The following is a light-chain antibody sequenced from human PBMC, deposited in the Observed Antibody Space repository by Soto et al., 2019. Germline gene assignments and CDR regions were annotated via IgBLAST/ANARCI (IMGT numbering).Light chain of an antibody. V-gene: IGKV1-5*01. Sequence: DIQMTQSPSTLSASVGDTVTITCRASQTISGWLAWYQQRPGKAPNLLIFDASTLESGVPSRFSGSGSGTEFTLTISGLQPEDFATYYCLQHHSYLWTFGQGTKVDIK. CDR3: LQHHSYLWT. CDR2: DAS. J-gene: IGKJ1*01. CDR1: QTISGW.